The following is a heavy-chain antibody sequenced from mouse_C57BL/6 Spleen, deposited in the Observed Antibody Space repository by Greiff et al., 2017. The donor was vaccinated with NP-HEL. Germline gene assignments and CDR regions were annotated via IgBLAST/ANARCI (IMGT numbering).Heavy chain of an antibody. D-gene: IGHD1-1*01. CDR1: GYTFTDYE. CDR2: IDPETGGT. CDR3: TLYGSSYYAMDY. V-gene: IGHV1-15*01. J-gene: IGHJ4*01. Sequence: QVQLQQSGAELVRPGASVTLSCKASGYTFTDYEMHWVKQTPVHGLEWIGAIDPETGGTAYNQKFKGKAILTADKSSSTAYMELRSLTSEDSAVYYCTLYGSSYYAMDYWGQGTSVTVSS.